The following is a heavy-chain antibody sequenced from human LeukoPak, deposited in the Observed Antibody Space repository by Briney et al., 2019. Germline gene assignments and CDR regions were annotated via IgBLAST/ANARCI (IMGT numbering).Heavy chain of an antibody. Sequence: ASVKVSCKASGGTFSSYASSWVRQAPGQGLEWMGGIIPIFGTANYAQKFQGRVTITADESTSTAYMELSSLRSEDTAVYYCAKNGGDYGPLDYWGQGTLVTVSS. CDR3: AKNGGDYGPLDY. CDR2: IIPIFGTA. J-gene: IGHJ4*02. V-gene: IGHV1-69*13. D-gene: IGHD2-21*02. CDR1: GGTFSSYA.